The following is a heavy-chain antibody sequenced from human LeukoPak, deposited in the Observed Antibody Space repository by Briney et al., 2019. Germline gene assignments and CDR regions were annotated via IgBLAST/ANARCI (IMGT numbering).Heavy chain of an antibody. V-gene: IGHV3-64*01. CDR1: GYTFSSYA. D-gene: IGHD6-19*01. CDR2: ISSDGCIT. CDR3: ARGSGWYWFDQ. J-gene: IGHJ5*02. Sequence: GGSLRLTCEGSGYTFSSYAMHWVRQAAGKGLDYVGAISSDGCITYYANFVKGRFTISRDNSKNTLYLQMGSLSTEDMAVYFCARGSGWYWFDQWGQGTLVTVSS.